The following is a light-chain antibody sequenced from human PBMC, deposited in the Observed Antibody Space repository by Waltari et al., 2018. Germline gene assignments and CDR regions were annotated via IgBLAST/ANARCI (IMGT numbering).Light chain of an antibody. V-gene: IGLV2-14*03. Sequence: QSALTQPASVSGSPGQSITTSCTGTSSYVGGHNHVPWYQQHPGQAPKLLIYDVTKWPSGVSDRFSGSKSGNTASLTISGLQAEDEADYYCNSFTSSTTWVFGGGTRVTVL. CDR3: NSFTSSTTWV. CDR1: SSYVGGHNH. CDR2: DVT. J-gene: IGLJ3*02.